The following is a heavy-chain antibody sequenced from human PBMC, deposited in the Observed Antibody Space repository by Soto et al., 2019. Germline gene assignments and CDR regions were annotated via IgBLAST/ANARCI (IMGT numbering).Heavy chain of an antibody. V-gene: IGHV1-24*01. CDR1: GYTLTELS. D-gene: IGHD3-22*01. CDR3: ATYYYDSSGYRFDFDY. J-gene: IGHJ4*02. CDR2: FDPEDGET. Sequence: ASVKVSCKVSGYTLTELSMHWVRQAPGKGLEWMGGFDPEDGETIYAQKFQGRVTMTEDTSTDTAYMELSSLRSEDTAVYYCATYYYDSSGYRFDFDYWGQGTLVTVSS.